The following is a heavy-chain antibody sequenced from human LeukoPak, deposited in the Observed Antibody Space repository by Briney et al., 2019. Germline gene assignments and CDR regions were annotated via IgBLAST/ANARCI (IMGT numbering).Heavy chain of an antibody. J-gene: IGHJ4*02. CDR1: GFTFSRYA. Sequence: GGSLRLSCAASGFTFSRYAMHWVRQAPGKGLEWVAVVSHDGGNKYYADSVKGRFTISRDNSKNTLYLQMNSLRAEDTAVYYCAKDLWFGELGHDYWGQGTLVTVSS. CDR3: AKDLWFGELGHDY. V-gene: IGHV3-30*04. D-gene: IGHD3-10*01. CDR2: VSHDGGNK.